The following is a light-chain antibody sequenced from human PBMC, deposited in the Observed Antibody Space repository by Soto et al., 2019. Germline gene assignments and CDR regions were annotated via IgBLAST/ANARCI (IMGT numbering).Light chain of an antibody. J-gene: IGLJ1*01. Sequence: VLTQPPSASGTPGQRVTISCSGSSSNIGSNTVNWYQQLPGTAPKLLIYSNNQRPSGVPDRFSGSKSGTSASLAISGLQSEDEADYYCAAWDDSLNGYVFG. CDR2: SNN. CDR3: AAWDDSLNGYV. CDR1: SSNIGSNT. V-gene: IGLV1-44*01.